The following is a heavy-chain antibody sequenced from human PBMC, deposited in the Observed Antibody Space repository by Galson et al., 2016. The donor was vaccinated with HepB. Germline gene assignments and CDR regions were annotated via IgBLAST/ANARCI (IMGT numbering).Heavy chain of an antibody. CDR3: VRHSIRAWPADFDY. J-gene: IGHJ4*02. CDR2: IYPGHSDT. CDR1: GYSFPSYW. Sequence: QSGAEVKKPGESLKISCKGSGYSFPSYWIGWVRQRSGKGLEWMAIIYPGHSDTRHSPSFQGQVTISADKSLTTAYLEWRSLKASDSAIYYCVRHSIRAWPADFDYGGQGTLVSVSS. V-gene: IGHV5-51*01.